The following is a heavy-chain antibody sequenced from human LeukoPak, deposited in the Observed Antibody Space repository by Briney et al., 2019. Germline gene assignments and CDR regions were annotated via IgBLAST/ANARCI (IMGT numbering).Heavy chain of an antibody. Sequence: GGSLRLSCAASGFTFSSYWMSWVRQTPGKGLEWVANIKQDGSEKYYVDSVKGRFTISRDNAQNSLYLQMNSLRAEDTAVYYCATDFPCSSTTCYWGYWGQGTLVTVSS. CDR1: GFTFSSYW. V-gene: IGHV3-7*01. D-gene: IGHD2-2*01. CDR2: IKQDGSEK. CDR3: ATDFPCSSTTCYWGY. J-gene: IGHJ4*02.